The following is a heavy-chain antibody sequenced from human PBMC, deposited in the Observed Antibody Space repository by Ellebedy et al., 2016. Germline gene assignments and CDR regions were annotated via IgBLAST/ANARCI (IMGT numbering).Heavy chain of an antibody. CDR3: AAPLATPPNYSYNSTSYYDDS. CDR1: GGSISSTTYY. D-gene: IGHD3-22*01. CDR2: YYSEST. J-gene: IGHJ4*02. Sequence: SETLSLTCTVSGGSISSTTYYWGWIRQPPGKGLEYIGVYYSESTYYSPSLKNLVTISVDTSKNQFSLKLSSVTATDTAVYFCAAPLATPPNYSYNSTSYYDDSWGQGTLVSVSS. V-gene: IGHV4-39*01.